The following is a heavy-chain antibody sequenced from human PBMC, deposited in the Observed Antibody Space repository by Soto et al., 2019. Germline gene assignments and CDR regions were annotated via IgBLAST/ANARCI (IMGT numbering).Heavy chain of an antibody. D-gene: IGHD6-25*01. CDR2: ISESSSNT. CDR3: AKKPSGFDS. Sequence: EVQLLESGGGLVQPGGSLRLSCAASGLTFSRHAMAWVRQAPGKGLEWLSGISESSSNTYYADSVKGRFTISKDNSKYMLYLQMNSLRDEDTAVYYCAKKPSGFDSWGQGTLVTVSS. J-gene: IGHJ5*01. V-gene: IGHV3-23*01. CDR1: GLTFSRHA.